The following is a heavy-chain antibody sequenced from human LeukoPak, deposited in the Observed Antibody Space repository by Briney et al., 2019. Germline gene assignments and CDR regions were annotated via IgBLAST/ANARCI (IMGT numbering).Heavy chain of an antibody. J-gene: IGHJ4*02. CDR2: ISYDGSNK. D-gene: IGHD6-13*01. V-gene: IGHV3-30-3*01. CDR1: GFTFSSYA. CDR3: ARDAKSSSWCDY. Sequence: PGGSLRLSCAASGFTFSSYAMHWVRQAPGKGLEWVAVISYDGSNKYYADSVKGRFTISRDNSKNTLYLQMNSLRAEDTAVYYCARDAKSSSWCDYWGQGTLVTVSS.